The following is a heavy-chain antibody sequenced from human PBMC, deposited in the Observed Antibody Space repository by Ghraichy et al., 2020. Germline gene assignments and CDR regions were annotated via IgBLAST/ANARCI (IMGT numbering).Heavy chain of an antibody. CDR3: TTDTDPSGGMIVVVITDGMDV. CDR1: GFTFSNAW. CDR2: IKSKTDGGTT. J-gene: IGHJ6*02. D-gene: IGHD3-22*01. V-gene: IGHV3-15*01. Sequence: GESLNISCAASGFTFSNAWMSWVRQAPGKGLEWVGRIKSKTDGGTTDYAAPVKGRFTISRDDSKNTLYLQMNSLKTEDTAVYYCTTDTDPSGGMIVVVITDGMDVWGQGTTVTVSS.